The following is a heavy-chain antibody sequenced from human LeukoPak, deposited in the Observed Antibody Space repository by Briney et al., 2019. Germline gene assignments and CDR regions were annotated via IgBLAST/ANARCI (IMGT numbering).Heavy chain of an antibody. J-gene: IGHJ4*02. V-gene: IGHV3-74*01. Sequence: GGTLRLSCAASGFTFSSYWMHWVRQAPGKGLVWVSRINSDGSSTSYADSVKGRFTISRDNAKNTLYLQMNSLRAEDTAVYYCARVRRDSSGYYFWGQGTLVTVSS. D-gene: IGHD3-22*01. CDR2: INSDGSST. CDR3: ARVRRDSSGYYF. CDR1: GFTFSSYW.